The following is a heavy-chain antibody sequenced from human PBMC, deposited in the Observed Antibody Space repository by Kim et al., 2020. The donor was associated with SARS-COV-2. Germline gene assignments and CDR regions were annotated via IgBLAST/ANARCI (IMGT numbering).Heavy chain of an antibody. CDR3: ASSRQLVSH. V-gene: IGHV4-34*01. CDR2: INHSGST. CDR1: GGSFSGYY. J-gene: IGHJ4*02. D-gene: IGHD6-6*01. Sequence: SETLSLTCAVYGGSFSGYYCSWIRQPPGKGLEWIGEINHSGSTTYNPSLKSRVTISVDTSKNQFSLKLSSVTAADTAVYYCASSRQLVSHWAQGTLVTVS.